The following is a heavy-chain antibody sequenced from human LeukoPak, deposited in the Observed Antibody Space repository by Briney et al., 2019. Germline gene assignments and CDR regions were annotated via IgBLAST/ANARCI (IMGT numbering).Heavy chain of an antibody. CDR2: ISSSGSTI. Sequence: GGSLRLPCAASGFNFYNYEVNWVRQAPGRGLEWVSYISSSGSTIYYADSVRGRFTISRDNAKNSLYLQMDSLRAKDTAVYYCARVFLFTAGRGSDYWGQGTLVTVSS. V-gene: IGHV3-48*03. CDR1: GFNFYNYE. D-gene: IGHD3-3*01. CDR3: ARVFLFTAGRGSDY. J-gene: IGHJ4*02.